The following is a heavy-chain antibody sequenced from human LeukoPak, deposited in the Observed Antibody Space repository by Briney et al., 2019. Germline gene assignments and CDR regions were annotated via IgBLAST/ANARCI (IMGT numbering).Heavy chain of an antibody. V-gene: IGHV3-7*01. CDR3: ARDTGGYDGDYYYAMDV. CDR1: GFTFSTYW. CDR2: IKEDGSEK. D-gene: IGHD5-12*01. J-gene: IGHJ6*02. Sequence: GGSLRLSCAASGFTFSTYWMSWVRQAPGKGLEWVANIKEDGSEKYYVDSVKGRFTISRDNAKNSLYLQMNSLRAEDTAVYYCARDTGGYDGDYYYAMDVWGQGTTVTVSS.